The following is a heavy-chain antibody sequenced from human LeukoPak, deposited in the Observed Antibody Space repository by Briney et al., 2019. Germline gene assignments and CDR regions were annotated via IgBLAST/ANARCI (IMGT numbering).Heavy chain of an antibody. D-gene: IGHD6-13*01. CDR3: ARELSAVGRWGAFDM. J-gene: IGHJ3*02. CDR2: INPNSGAT. Sequence: ASVKVSCKASGYTFTDYFIHWIRLAPGQGLEWTGWINPNSGATSYAQKLQGRVTMTRDTSINTGNMELTGLRFDDTAVYYCARELSAVGRWGAFDMWGQGTMVTVSS. V-gene: IGHV1-2*02. CDR1: GYTFTDYF.